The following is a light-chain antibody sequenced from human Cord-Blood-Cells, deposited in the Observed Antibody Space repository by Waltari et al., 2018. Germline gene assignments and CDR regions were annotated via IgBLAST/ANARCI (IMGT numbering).Light chain of an antibody. CDR2: AAS. CDR3: QQSYSTPA. CDR1: QSISSY. J-gene: IGKJ2*01. Sequence: DLQMTQSPSSLSPSVRDRLTITCRASQSISSYLNWYQQKPGKAPKLLIYAASSLQSGVPSRFSGSGSGTDVTLTISSLQPEDFATYYCQQSYSTPAFGQGTKLEIK. V-gene: IGKV1-39*01.